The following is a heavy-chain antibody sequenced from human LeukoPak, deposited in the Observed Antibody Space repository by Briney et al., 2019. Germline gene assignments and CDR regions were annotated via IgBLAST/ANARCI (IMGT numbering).Heavy chain of an antibody. Sequence: GGSLRLSCEASGFTFRSYGVHWVRQAPGKGLEWVSSISWSGSYIYYADSVKGRCTISRDDAKSSLYLEMTSLRAEDTAVYYCAGDLRANSWSYGDLDAFDMWGQGTMVTVSS. J-gene: IGHJ3*02. V-gene: IGHV3-21*01. D-gene: IGHD2-21*02. CDR1: GFTFRSYG. CDR2: ISWSGSYI. CDR3: AGDLRANSWSYGDLDAFDM.